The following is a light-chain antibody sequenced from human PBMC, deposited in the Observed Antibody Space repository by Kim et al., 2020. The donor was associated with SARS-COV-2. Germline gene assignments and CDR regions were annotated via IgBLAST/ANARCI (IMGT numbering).Light chain of an antibody. CDR3: QQYNKWPPWT. J-gene: IGKJ1*01. CDR2: GAP. CDR1: QSVSSD. Sequence: EIVMTQSPATLSVSPGERVTLSCRASQSVSSDLAWYQQKAGQAPRLLMYGAPTRATDIPARFSGSGSGTEFTLTISRLQSEDVAVYYCQQYNKWPPWTFGQGTKVDIK. V-gene: IGKV3-15*01.